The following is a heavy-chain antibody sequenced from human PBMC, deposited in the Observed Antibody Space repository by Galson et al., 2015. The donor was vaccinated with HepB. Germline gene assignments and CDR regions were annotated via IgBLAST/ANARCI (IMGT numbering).Heavy chain of an antibody. V-gene: IGHV3-30*04. CDR3: ARDWALIAAAGSQDYYYYYGMDV. CDR1: GFTFSSYA. J-gene: IGHJ6*02. Sequence: SLRLSCAASGFTFSSYAMHWVRQAPGKGREWVAVISYDGSNKYYADSVKGRFTISRDNSKNTLYLQMNSLRAEDTAVYYCARDWALIAAAGSQDYYYYYGMDVWGQGTTVTVSS. CDR2: ISYDGSNK. D-gene: IGHD6-13*01.